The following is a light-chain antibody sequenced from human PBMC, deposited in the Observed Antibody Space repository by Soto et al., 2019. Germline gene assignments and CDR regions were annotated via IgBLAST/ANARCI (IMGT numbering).Light chain of an antibody. CDR1: SSNIGGNS. CDR3: GSWDSSLSAYV. J-gene: IGLJ1*01. CDR2: DDN. V-gene: IGLV1-51*01. Sequence: QSVIRPPPSLSASPGQKDTISCSGSSSNIGGNSVSWYQQLPGTAPKLLIYDDNKRPSGIPDRFSGSKSGTSATLGITGFQTGDEADYYCGSWDSSLSAYVFGTGTKVTVL.